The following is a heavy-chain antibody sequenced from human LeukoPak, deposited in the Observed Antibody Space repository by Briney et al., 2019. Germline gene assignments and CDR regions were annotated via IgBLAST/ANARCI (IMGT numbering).Heavy chain of an antibody. J-gene: IGHJ4*02. D-gene: IGHD2-2*01. CDR2: ISGSGDTT. CDR1: GFTFSSYV. V-gene: IGHV3-23*01. Sequence: GGSLRLSCAASGFTFSSYVMSWVRQAPGKGLEWVLSISGSGDTTYYADSVKGRFTTSRDNSKNTLYLQMNSLRVEDTAVYFCAKDPSGCSSASCYFHYWGQGTLVTVSS. CDR3: AKDPSGCSSASCYFHY.